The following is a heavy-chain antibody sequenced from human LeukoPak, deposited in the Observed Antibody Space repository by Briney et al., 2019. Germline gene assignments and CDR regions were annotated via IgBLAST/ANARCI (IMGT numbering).Heavy chain of an antibody. J-gene: IGHJ4*02. D-gene: IGHD3-16*01. Sequence: SETLSLTCTVSGGSISSGSYYWSWIRQPAGKGLEWIGRIYTSGSTNYNPSLKSRVTISVDTSKDQFSLKLSSVTAADTAVYYCARGGLQRGGGDFDYWGQGTLVTVSS. V-gene: IGHV4-61*02. CDR1: GGSISSGSYY. CDR3: ARGGLQRGGGDFDY. CDR2: IYTSGST.